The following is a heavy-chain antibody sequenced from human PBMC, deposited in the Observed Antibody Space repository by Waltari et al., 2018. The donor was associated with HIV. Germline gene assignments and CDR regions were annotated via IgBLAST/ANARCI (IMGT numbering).Heavy chain of an antibody. CDR3: AGGLKEERRTLVRGVPHYFAY. D-gene: IGHD3-10*01. Sequence: QVQLQQWGAGLLKPSETLSLTCAVYGGSFSVYYWSWIRQPPGKGLEWIAEINNSGSTNYNASLKSRVTMSADTSKKQFSLQLSSVTAADTAVYYCAGGLKEERRTLVRGVPHYFAYWGQGTLVTVSS. CDR2: INNSGST. J-gene: IGHJ4*02. CDR1: GGSFSVYY. V-gene: IGHV4-34*02.